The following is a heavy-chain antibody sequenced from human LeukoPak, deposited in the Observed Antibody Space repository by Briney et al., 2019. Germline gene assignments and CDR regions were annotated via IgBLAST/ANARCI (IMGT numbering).Heavy chain of an antibody. J-gene: IGHJ4*02. CDR1: GYTFTGYY. CDR2: INPNSGGT. D-gene: IGHD6-13*01. V-gene: IGHV1-2*06. Sequence: ASVKVSCKASGYTFTGYYMHWVRQAPGQGLEWMGRINPNSGGTNYAQKFQGRVTMTRDTSISTAYTELSRLRSDDTAVYYCALAPPGIAAAGRIDYWGQGTLVTVSS. CDR3: ALAPPGIAAAGRIDY.